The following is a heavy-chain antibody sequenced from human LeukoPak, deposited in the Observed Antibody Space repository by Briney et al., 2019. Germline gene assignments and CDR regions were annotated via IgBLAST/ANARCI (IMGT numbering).Heavy chain of an antibody. J-gene: IGHJ4*02. Sequence: SETLSLTCTVSGGSISSYYWSWIRQPAGKGLEWIGRIYTSGSTNYNPSLKSRVTMSVDTSKNQFPLKLSSVTAADTAVYYCAREYCSSTSCYEMYDYWGQGTLVTVSS. V-gene: IGHV4-4*07. CDR2: IYTSGST. CDR3: AREYCSSTSCYEMYDY. D-gene: IGHD2-2*01. CDR1: GGSISSYY.